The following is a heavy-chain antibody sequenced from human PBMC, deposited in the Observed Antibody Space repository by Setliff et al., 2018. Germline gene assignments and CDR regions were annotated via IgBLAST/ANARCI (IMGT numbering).Heavy chain of an antibody. Sequence: GASVKVSCKASGGTFSSYAISWVRQAPGQGLEWMGRIIPIFGTANYAQKFQGRVTITADKSTSTAYMELSSLRSEDTAVYYCARSPPTSTYYDFWSGYSYYFDYWGQGTLVTVSS. D-gene: IGHD3-3*01. CDR2: IIPIFGTA. J-gene: IGHJ4*02. V-gene: IGHV1-69*06. CDR1: GGTFSSYA. CDR3: ARSPPTSTYYDFWSGYSYYFDY.